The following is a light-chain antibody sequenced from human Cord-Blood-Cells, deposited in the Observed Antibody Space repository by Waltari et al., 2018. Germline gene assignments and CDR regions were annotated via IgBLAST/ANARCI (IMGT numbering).Light chain of an antibody. J-gene: IGKJ4*01. V-gene: IGKV1-39*01. CDR2: AAS. CDR3: QQSYSTPFT. CDR1: QSISSY. Sequence: DIQMTQSPSSLSASVGDRVTITCRASQSISSYLTCYQQKPGKAPKLLIYAASSLQSGVPSRFSGSGSVTDFTLTISSLQPEDFATYYCQQSYSTPFTFGGGTKVEIK.